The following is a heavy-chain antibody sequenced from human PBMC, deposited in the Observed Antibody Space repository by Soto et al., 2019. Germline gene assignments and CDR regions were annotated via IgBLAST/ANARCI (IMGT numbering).Heavy chain of an antibody. Sequence: PSQTLALPFAISGDSVCSNSAAWNWIRQSPSRGLEWLGRTYYRSKWYNDYAVSVKSRITINPDTSKNQFSLQLNSVTPEDTAVYYCARDREGIYHYYGMDVWAQGSTVTVSS. CDR1: GDSVCSNSAA. V-gene: IGHV6-1*01. CDR3: ARDREGIYHYYGMDV. CDR2: TYYRSKWYN. J-gene: IGHJ6*02.